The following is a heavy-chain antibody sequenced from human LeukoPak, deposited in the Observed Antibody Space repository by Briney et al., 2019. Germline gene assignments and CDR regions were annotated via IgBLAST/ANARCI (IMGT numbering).Heavy chain of an antibody. CDR1: GFTFSSYA. CDR2: ISPGGGPT. D-gene: IGHD2-15*01. V-gene: IGHV3-23*01. Sequence: GGSLRLSCAASGFTFSSYAMNWVRQAPGKGLEWVSGISPGGGPTYYADSVKGRFTISRDDVKSTLYLQMKNLRAEDTAVYYCARDRYCSGGSCYVEGYFDYWGQGTLVTVSS. J-gene: IGHJ4*02. CDR3: ARDRYCSGGSCYVEGYFDY.